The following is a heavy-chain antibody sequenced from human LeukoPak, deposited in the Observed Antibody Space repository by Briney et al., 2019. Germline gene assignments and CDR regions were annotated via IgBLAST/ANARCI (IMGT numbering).Heavy chain of an antibody. D-gene: IGHD3-22*01. V-gene: IGHV1-18*01. J-gene: IGHJ4*02. CDR2: ISAYNGNT. CDR1: GYTFTSYG. CDR3: ARSPRYYESSGYLTDY. Sequence: SVKVSCKASGYTFTSYGISWVRQAPGQGLEWMGWISAYNGNTNYAQKLQGRVTMTTDTSTSTAYMELRSLRADDTAVYYCARSPRYYESSGYLTDYWGQGTLVTVSS.